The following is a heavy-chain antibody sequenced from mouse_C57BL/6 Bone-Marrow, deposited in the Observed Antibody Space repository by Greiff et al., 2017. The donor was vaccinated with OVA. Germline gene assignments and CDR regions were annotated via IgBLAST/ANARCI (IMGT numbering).Heavy chain of an antibody. CDR1: GYAFTNYL. CDR2: INPGSGGT. J-gene: IGHJ1*03. D-gene: IGHD2-2*01. V-gene: IGHV1-54*01. Sequence: VKLQQSGAELVRPGTSVKVSCKASGYAFTNYLIEWVKQRPGQGLEWIGVINPGSGGTNYNEKFKGKATLTADKSSSTAYRQLSRLTSEDSAVDCGARFRGLREHLEVWGTGTTVTVSS. CDR3: ARFRGLREHLEV.